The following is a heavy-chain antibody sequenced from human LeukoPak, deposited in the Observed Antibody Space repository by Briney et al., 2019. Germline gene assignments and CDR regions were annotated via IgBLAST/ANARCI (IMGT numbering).Heavy chain of an antibody. CDR3: ARQAQNSGYSSRLHWYFDL. D-gene: IGHD5-18*01. Sequence: GRSLRLSCAASGFTVSRNFMTAVRQAPGMGLEWVSLVHIAGSTYYPDSVKGRFTISRDNSKNILYRQTNSLRAEDTAVYYCARQAQNSGYSSRLHWYFDLWGPGTLVTVSS. CDR1: GFTVSRNF. V-gene: IGHV3-66*04. CDR2: VHIAGST. J-gene: IGHJ2*01.